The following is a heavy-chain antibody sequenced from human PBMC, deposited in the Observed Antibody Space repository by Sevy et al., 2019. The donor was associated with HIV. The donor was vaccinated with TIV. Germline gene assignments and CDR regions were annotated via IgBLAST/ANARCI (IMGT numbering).Heavy chain of an antibody. CDR2: ISDDGRST. D-gene: IGHD3-3*01. CDR1: GFTFGSYW. CDR3: ARDSVTVSGIVLYALDI. V-gene: IGHV3-74*01. Sequence: GGSLRLSCGASGFTFGSYWMHWVRQVPGKGLEWVSRISDDGRSTTYADSVRGRFSFSRDNAKNTLYLQMNGLRADDTAVYYCARDSVTVSGIVLYALDIWGQGTMVTVSS. J-gene: IGHJ3*02.